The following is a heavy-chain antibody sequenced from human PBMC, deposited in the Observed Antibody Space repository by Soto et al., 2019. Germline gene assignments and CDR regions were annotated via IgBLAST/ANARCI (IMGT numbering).Heavy chain of an antibody. D-gene: IGHD6-19*01. CDR2: MWSDGSNK. CDR1: GFNFSSSG. Sequence: QVQLVESGGGVVQPGRSLRLSCATSGFNFSSSGMHWVRQAPGKGLEWVAVMWSDGSNKFYADLVEGRITISRDNFKNTLLLQMESLRAEDKAVYFLTGSLAVAGFAHFLHWGQGTLVSVSS. CDR3: TGSLAVAGFAHFLH. J-gene: IGHJ1*01. V-gene: IGHV3-33*01.